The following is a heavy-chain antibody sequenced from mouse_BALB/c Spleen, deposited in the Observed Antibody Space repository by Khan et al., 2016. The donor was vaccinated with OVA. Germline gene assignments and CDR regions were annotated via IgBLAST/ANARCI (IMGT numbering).Heavy chain of an antibody. CDR2: IWAGGST. Sequence: QVQLKESGPGLVAPSQSLSITCTVSGFSLTSYGIHWVCQPPGKGLEWLGVIWAGGSTNYNSALMSRLSISKDNSKSQVFLKMNSLQTDDTAMYYCARGDGYYEDAMDYWGQGTSVTVSS. J-gene: IGHJ4*01. V-gene: IGHV2-9*02. CDR3: ARGDGYYEDAMDY. D-gene: IGHD2-3*01. CDR1: GFSLTSYG.